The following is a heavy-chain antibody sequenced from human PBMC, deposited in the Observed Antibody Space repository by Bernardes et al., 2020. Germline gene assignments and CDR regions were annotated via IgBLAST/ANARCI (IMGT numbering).Heavy chain of an antibody. D-gene: IGHD6-13*01. J-gene: IGHJ4*02. CDR3: ARVEWSSSTWLPFDY. Sequence: GGSLRLSCAASGFTFSSYWMHWVRQTPGKGLVWVSRINSDGSSTSHADSVKGRFTISRDNAKNTLYLQMNSLRAEDTAVYYCARVEWSSSTWLPFDYWGQGTLVTVSS. CDR2: INSDGSST. V-gene: IGHV3-74*01. CDR1: GFTFSSYW.